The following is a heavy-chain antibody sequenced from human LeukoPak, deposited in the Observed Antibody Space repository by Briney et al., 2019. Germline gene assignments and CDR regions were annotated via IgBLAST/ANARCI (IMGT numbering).Heavy chain of an antibody. D-gene: IGHD3-16*01. CDR2: INPNSGGT. Sequence: SSVPVSYQASGYTFTGYYMHWVRQAPGQGLEWMGWINPNSGGTNYAQKFQGRVTMTRDTSISTAYMELSRLRSDDTAVYYCAREGGGYAFDIWGQGTMVTVSS. CDR3: AREGGGYAFDI. CDR1: GYTFTGYY. J-gene: IGHJ3*02. V-gene: IGHV1-2*02.